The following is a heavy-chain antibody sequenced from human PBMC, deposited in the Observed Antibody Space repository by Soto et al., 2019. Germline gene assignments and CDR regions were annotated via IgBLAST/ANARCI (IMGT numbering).Heavy chain of an antibody. CDR2: IYSGGIT. CDR1: GFTVSGNY. D-gene: IGHD6-6*01. J-gene: IGHJ6*02. V-gene: IGHV3-53*01. Sequence: PGGSLRLSCAASGFTVSGNYMSWVRQAPGKGLEWVSVIYSGGITFYADSVKGRFTISRDNSKNTLYLQMNNLRGEDTAVYYCVRDFGSSSEGGMDVWGQGTTVTVS. CDR3: VRDFGSSSEGGMDV.